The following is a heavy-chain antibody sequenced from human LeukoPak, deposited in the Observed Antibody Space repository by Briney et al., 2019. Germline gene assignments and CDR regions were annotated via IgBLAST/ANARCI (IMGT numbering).Heavy chain of an antibody. Sequence: SETLSLTCTVSGGSISSYYWSWIRQPPGKGLEWIGYIYYSGSTNYNPSLKSRVTISVDTSKNQFSLKLSSVTAADTAVYYCARTSSSRYLHFDYWGQGTLVTVSS. V-gene: IGHV4-59*08. J-gene: IGHJ4*02. CDR2: IYYSGST. D-gene: IGHD6-13*01. CDR3: ARTSSSRYLHFDY. CDR1: GGSISSYY.